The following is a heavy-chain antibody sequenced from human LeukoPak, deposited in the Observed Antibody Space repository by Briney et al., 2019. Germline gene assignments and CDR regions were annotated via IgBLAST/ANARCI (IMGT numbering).Heavy chain of an antibody. V-gene: IGHV1-69*05. CDR2: IIPIFGTA. Sequence: SVKVSCKASGGTFSSYAISWVRQAPGQGLEWMGGIIPIFGTANYAQKFQGRVTMTTDTSTSTAYMELRSLISDDTAVFYCARDRSSGYNYGLSDFDYWGQGTLVTVSS. CDR1: GGTFSSYA. J-gene: IGHJ4*02. D-gene: IGHD5-18*01. CDR3: ARDRSSGYNYGLSDFDY.